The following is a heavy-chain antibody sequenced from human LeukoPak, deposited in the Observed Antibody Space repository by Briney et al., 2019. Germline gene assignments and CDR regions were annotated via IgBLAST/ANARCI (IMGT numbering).Heavy chain of an antibody. V-gene: IGHV1-2*06. CDR1: GYTFTGYY. D-gene: IGHD5-18*01. J-gene: IGHJ4*02. CDR2: INPNSGGT. CDR3: ARSGYSYGSNYFDY. Sequence: ASVKVSCKASGYTFTGYYMHWVRQAPGQGLEWMGRINPNSGGTNYAQKFQGRVTMTRDTSISTAYMELSRLRSDGTAVYYCARSGYSYGSNYFDYWGQGTLVTVSS.